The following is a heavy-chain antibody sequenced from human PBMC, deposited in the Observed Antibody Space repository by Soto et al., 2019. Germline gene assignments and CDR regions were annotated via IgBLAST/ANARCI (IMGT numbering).Heavy chain of an antibody. J-gene: IGHJ5*02. CDR3: ARVERVSYFNWFDP. CDR1: GGSISSGGYY. V-gene: IGHV4-31*03. D-gene: IGHD1-26*01. CDR2: IYYSGST. Sequence: KPSETLSLTCTVSGGSISSGGYYWSWIRQHPGKGLEWIGYIYYSGSTYYNPSLKSRVTISVDTSKNQFSLKLSSVTAADTAVYYCARVERVSYFNWFDPRGQGTLVTVSS.